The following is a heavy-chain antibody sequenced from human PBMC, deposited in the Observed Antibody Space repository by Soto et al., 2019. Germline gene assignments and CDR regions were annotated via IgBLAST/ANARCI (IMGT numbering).Heavy chain of an antibody. CDR3: AKLLYHYDSSGFTADY. V-gene: IGHV3-30*18. CDR1: GFTFSSYG. CDR2: ISYVGSNQ. J-gene: IGHJ4*02. Sequence: GGSLRLSCAASGFTFSSYGMYWVRQAPGKVLEWVAGISYVGSNQYYADSVRGRFTISRDNSKNTLYLQMNSLRTEDTAVYYCAKLLYHYDSSGFTADYWGQGTQVTVSS. D-gene: IGHD3-22*01.